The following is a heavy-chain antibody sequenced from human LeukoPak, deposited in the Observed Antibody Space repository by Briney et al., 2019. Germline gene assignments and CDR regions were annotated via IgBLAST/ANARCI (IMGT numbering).Heavy chain of an antibody. CDR1: GFTFSSYE. J-gene: IGHJ1*01. V-gene: IGHV3-48*03. CDR3: AKDKAHYYDSSGYFQH. Sequence: PGGSLRLSCAASGFTFSSYEMNWVRQAPGKGLEWVSYISSSGRTMYYADSVRGRFTISRDDAKNSVYLQMNSLRAEDTAVYYCAKDKAHYYDSSGYFQHWGQGTLVTVSS. CDR2: ISSSGRTM. D-gene: IGHD3-22*01.